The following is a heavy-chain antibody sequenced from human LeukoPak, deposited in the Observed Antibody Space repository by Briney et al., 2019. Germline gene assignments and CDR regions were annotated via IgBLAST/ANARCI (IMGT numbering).Heavy chain of an antibody. V-gene: IGHV3-7*01. CDR3: ARDYFADSSGYSIFDY. J-gene: IGHJ4*02. D-gene: IGHD3-22*01. Sequence: GGSLGLSCAASGFTFSSYWMSWVRQAPGRGLEWVANIKQDGSEKYYVDSVKGRFTISRDNAKNSLYLQMNSLRAEDTAVYYCARDYFADSSGYSIFDYWGQGTLVTVSS. CDR1: GFTFSSYW. CDR2: IKQDGSEK.